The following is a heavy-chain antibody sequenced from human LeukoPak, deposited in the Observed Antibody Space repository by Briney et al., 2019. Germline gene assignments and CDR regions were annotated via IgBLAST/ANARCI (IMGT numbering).Heavy chain of an antibody. CDR3: ARDLGYYDSSGYQGLDY. D-gene: IGHD3-22*01. V-gene: IGHV3-21*01. CDR2: ISSSSSYI. CDR1: GITFSSYS. J-gene: IGHJ4*02. Sequence: GGSLRLSCAASGITFSSYSMNWVRQAPGKGLEWVSSISSSSSYIYYADSVKGRFSISRDNSKNSLYLQMNSLRAEDTAVYYCARDLGYYDSSGYQGLDYWGQGTLVTVSS.